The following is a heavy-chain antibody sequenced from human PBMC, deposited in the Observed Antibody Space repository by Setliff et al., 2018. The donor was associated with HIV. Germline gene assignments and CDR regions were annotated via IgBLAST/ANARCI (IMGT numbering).Heavy chain of an antibody. CDR2: IYWDDDK. D-gene: IGHD6-13*01. Sequence: GSGPTLVNPTQTLTLTCTFSGFSLSTSGVGVGWIRQPPGKALEWLALIYWDDDKFYSPSLKSRLTITKDTSKNRVVLTMTNLDPVDTATYFCAHGRIAAADPGYFDLWGRGTLVTVS. J-gene: IGHJ2*01. CDR1: GFSLSTSGVG. CDR3: AHGRIAAADPGYFDL. V-gene: IGHV2-5*02.